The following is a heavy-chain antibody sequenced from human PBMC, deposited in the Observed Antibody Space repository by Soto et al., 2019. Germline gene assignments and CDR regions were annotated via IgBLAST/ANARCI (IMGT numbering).Heavy chain of an antibody. CDR1: GFPFIGLD. CDR2: ISTGGFTI. J-gene: IGHJ4*02. V-gene: IGHV3-48*03. D-gene: IGHD1-26*01. Sequence: EVQLVESGGARAQPGGSLGLPWAAPGFPFIGLDMNWVPQAPGKGLEWVSYISTGGFTIHYADSVKGRFTISRDNAKNSLFLQMSSLRAEDTAVYYCAGGFDYWGQGTLVTVSS. CDR3: AGGFDY.